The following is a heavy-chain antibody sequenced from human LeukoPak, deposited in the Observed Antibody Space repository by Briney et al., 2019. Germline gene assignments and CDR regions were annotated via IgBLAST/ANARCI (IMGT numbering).Heavy chain of an antibody. CDR2: IYYSGST. CDR3: ARDPGIDAFDI. V-gene: IGHV4-30-4*01. J-gene: IGHJ3*02. D-gene: IGHD3-10*01. Sequence: SETLSLTCTVSGGSISSGDHYRSWIRQPPGKGLEWIGYIYYSGSTYYNPSLKSRVTISVDTSKNQFSLKLSSVTAADTAVYYCARDPGIDAFDIWGQGTMVTVSS. CDR1: GGSISSGDHY.